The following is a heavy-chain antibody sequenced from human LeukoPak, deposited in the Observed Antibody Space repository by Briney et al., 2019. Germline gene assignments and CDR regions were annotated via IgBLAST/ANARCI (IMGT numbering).Heavy chain of an antibody. J-gene: IGHJ4*02. CDR2: ISYDGSDK. V-gene: IGHV3-30*03. D-gene: IGHD3-10*01. CDR3: ARGGVRGVISAYFDH. CDR1: GFTFSSYG. Sequence: GGSLRLSCAASGFTFSSYGMHWVRQAPGKGLEWVALISYDGSDKYYADSVKGRFTISRDNSKNTLYLQMNSLRAEDTAVYYCARGGVRGVISAYFDHWGQGTLVTVSS.